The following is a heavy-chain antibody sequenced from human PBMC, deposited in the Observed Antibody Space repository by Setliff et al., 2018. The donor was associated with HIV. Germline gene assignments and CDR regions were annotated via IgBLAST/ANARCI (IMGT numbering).Heavy chain of an antibody. CDR3: ARGQTTAEY. CDR2: MWYDGSDK. CDR1: GFTFSSYG. J-gene: IGHJ4*02. D-gene: IGHD4-17*01. V-gene: IGHV3-33*01. Sequence: AASGFTFSSYGMHWVRQAPGKGLEWVAVMWYDGSDKYYADSVKGRFTISRDNAKNSLYLQMSSLRAEDTAVYYCARGQTTAEYWGQGTLVTVSS.